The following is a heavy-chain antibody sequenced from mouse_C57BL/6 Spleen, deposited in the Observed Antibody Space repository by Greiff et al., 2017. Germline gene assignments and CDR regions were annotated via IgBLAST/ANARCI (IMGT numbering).Heavy chain of an antibody. V-gene: IGHV7-3*01. CDR1: GFTFTDYY. CDR2: IINKANGYTT. Sequence: DVHLVESGGGLVQPGGSLSLSCAASGFTFTDYYMSWVRQPPGKALEWLGFIINKANGYTTEYSASVKGRFTVSRDNSQSILYLQMNALRAEDSATYYCARYDYDAMDYWSQGTSVTVSS. J-gene: IGHJ4*01. CDR3: ARYDYDAMDY.